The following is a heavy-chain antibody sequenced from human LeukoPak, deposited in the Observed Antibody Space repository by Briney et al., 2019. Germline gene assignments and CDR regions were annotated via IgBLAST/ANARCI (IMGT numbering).Heavy chain of an antibody. J-gene: IGHJ4*02. CDR1: GFIFGKYW. CDR2: IKLDGSEK. V-gene: IGHV3-7*03. Sequence: PRGSLRLSCAASGFIFGKYWMSWVRQAPGKGLEWVANIKLDGSEKNYVDSVKGRFTISRDNTKNSLYLQMNSLRAEDTAVFYCARDQYDTWSRRGNFDSWGQGTLVIVSS. D-gene: IGHD3-3*01. CDR3: ARDQYDTWSRRGNFDS.